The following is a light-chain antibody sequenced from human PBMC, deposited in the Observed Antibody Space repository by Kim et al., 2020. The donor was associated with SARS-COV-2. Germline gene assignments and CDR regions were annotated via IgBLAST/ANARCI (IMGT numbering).Light chain of an antibody. CDR1: HSVNNNF. V-gene: IGKV3-20*01. Sequence: LSPGERATLSGRAIHSVNNNFLAWNQQKPGQAPRLLIYVASSRATGIPDRFSGSGSGTDFTLTISRLEPEDFAVFYCQQYGSPPYTFGQGTKLGI. CDR3: QQYGSPPYT. CDR2: VAS. J-gene: IGKJ2*01.